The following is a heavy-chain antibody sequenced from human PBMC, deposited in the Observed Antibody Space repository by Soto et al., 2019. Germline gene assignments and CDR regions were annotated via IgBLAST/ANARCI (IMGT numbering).Heavy chain of an antibody. J-gene: IGHJ4*02. CDR2: IIPIFGTA. Sequence: ASVKVSCKASGGTFNSYSISWVRQAPGQGLEWMGGIIPIFGTANYAQKFQGRVTITADESTSTAYMELSSLRSEDTAVYYCARDTPPPYYDFWSGFDYWGQGTLVTVSS. CDR1: GGTFNSYS. D-gene: IGHD3-3*01. CDR3: ARDTPPPYYDFWSGFDY. V-gene: IGHV1-69*13.